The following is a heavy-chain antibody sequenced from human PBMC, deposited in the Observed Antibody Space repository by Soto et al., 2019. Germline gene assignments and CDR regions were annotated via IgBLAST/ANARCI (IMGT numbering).Heavy chain of an antibody. V-gene: IGHV4-30-4*01. Sequence: SETLSLTCTVSAGSISSGDYYWSWIRQPPGKGLEWIGYIYYSGSTYYNPSLKSRVTISVDTSKNQFSLKVSSVTAADTAVYYCARGNTPLDYWGQGTLVTVSS. D-gene: IGHD2-15*01. CDR3: ARGNTPLDY. CDR1: AGSISSGDYY. CDR2: IYYSGST. J-gene: IGHJ4*02.